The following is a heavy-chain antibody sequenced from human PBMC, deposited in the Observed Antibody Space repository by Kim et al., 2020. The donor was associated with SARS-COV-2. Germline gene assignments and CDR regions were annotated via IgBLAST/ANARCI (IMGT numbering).Heavy chain of an antibody. V-gene: IGHV3-21*01. CDR3: ARDGGAYTSSSSFDY. Sequence: GGSLRLSCAASGFTFSSYSMNWVRQAPGKGLEWVSSISSSSSYIYYADSVKGRFTISRDNAKNSLYLQMNSLRAEDTAVYYCARDGGAYTSSSSFDYWGQGTLVTVSS. D-gene: IGHD6-6*01. J-gene: IGHJ4*02. CDR2: ISSSSSYI. CDR1: GFTFSSYS.